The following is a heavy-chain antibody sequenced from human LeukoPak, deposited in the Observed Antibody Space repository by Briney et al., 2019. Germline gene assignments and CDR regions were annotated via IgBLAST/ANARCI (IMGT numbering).Heavy chain of an antibody. CDR2: IYYSGST. CDR3: ARHPTSYYYGSGSYCLPTCGFVY. Sequence: SETLSLTCTVSGGSISSGGYYWSWIRQHPGKGLVWIGYIYYSGSTYYNPSLKSRVTISVDTSKNQLSLKLSSVTAADTAVYYCARHPTSYYYGSGSYCLPTCGFVYWGQGTLVTVSS. V-gene: IGHV4-31*03. J-gene: IGHJ4*02. CDR1: GGSISSGGYY. D-gene: IGHD3-10*01.